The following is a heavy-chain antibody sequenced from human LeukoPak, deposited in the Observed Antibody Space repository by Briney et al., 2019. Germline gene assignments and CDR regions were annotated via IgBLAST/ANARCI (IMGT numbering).Heavy chain of an antibody. D-gene: IGHD2-2*01. Sequence: GESLKISCQGSGYSFTSYWIGWVRQMPGKGLEWVGNIHPGDSDIRYSPSFQGQVTISADKPINTAYLQWRSLKASDSAMYYCARHGPSTASAYNWFGPWGQGTLVTVSS. V-gene: IGHV5-51*01. CDR3: ARHGPSTASAYNWFGP. CDR1: GYSFTSYW. J-gene: IGHJ5*02. CDR2: IHPGDSDI.